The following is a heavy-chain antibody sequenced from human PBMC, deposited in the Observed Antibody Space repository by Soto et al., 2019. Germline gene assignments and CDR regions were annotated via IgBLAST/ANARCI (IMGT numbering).Heavy chain of an antibody. CDR1: GFSLSNARMG. Sequence: QVTLKESGPVLVKPTETLTLTCTVSGFSLSNARMGVSWIRQPPGKALEWLAHIFSNDEKSYSTSLKSRLTIAKDTSQSQVVLTMTNEYPVYIATYYCARMLIGSGWYDWYSDLWGRGTLVTVS. J-gene: IGHJ2*01. CDR2: IFSNDEK. D-gene: IGHD6-19*01. V-gene: IGHV2-26*01. CDR3: ARMLIGSGWYDWYSDL.